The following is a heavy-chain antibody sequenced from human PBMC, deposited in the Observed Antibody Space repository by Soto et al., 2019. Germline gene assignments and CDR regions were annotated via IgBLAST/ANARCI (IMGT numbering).Heavy chain of an antibody. V-gene: IGHV3-73*01. J-gene: IGHJ3*02. D-gene: IGHD2-2*01. CDR3: TRLRSDIVVVPAANTHDAFDI. CDR1: GFTFSGSA. CDR2: IRSKASSYAT. Sequence: EVQLVESGGGLVQPGGSLKLSCAASGFTFSGSAMHWVRQASGKGLEWVGRIRSKASSYATAYAASVKGRFTISRDDSKNTAYLQMNSLKTEDTAVYYCTRLRSDIVVVPAANTHDAFDIWGQGTMVTVSS.